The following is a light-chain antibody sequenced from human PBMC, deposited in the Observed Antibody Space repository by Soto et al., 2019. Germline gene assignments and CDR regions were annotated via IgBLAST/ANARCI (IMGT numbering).Light chain of an antibody. CDR3: NSFRVSHLDV. Sequence: QSALTQPASVSGSPGQTITISCTGTSSDIGGYNAVSWYQHHPGKAPKLIIYEVTHRPSGVSDRFSASKSGNTASLTISGLQADDEADYYCNSFRVSHLDVFGTGTKLTVL. CDR2: EVT. J-gene: IGLJ1*01. V-gene: IGLV2-14*01. CDR1: SSDIGGYNA.